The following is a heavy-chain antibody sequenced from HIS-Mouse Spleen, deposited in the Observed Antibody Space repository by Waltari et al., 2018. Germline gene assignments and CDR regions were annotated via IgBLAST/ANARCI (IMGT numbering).Heavy chain of an antibody. CDR3: ARIAEGYTSGWYAFDY. V-gene: IGHV2-70*15. CDR1: GFSLSTSGMC. J-gene: IGHJ4*02. D-gene: IGHD6-19*01. Sequence: QVTLRESGPALVKPTQTLTLTCTFSGFSLSTSGMCVSWIRQPPGKALEGLARIDWDDDKYCSTSLKTRLTISRDTSKNQVVLTMTNMDPLETATYYGARIAEGYTSGWYAFDYWGQGTLVTVSS. CDR2: IDWDDDK.